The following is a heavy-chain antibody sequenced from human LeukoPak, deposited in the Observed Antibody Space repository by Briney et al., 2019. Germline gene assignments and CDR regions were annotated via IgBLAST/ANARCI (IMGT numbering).Heavy chain of an antibody. CDR1: GGTISSYA. J-gene: IGHJ5*02. CDR2: IIPIFGTA. V-gene: IGHV1-69*13. CDR3: ARDRDGSSYNWFDP. D-gene: IGHD1-26*01. Sequence: SVKVSCKASGGTISSYAISWVRQAPGQGLEWMGGIIPIFGTANYAQTFQGRVTTTADESTSTAYMELSSLRSEDTAVYYCARDRDGSSYNWFDPWGQGTLVTVSS.